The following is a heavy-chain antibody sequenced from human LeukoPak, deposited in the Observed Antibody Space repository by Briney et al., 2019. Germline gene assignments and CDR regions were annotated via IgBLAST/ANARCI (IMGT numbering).Heavy chain of an antibody. J-gene: IGHJ5*02. Sequence: PGGSLRLSCAASGFTFDDYGMSWVRQAPGKGLEWVSGINWNGGSTGYADSVKGRFTMSRDNAKNSLYLQMNSLRGDDTALYYCARHRSFGEISDWFDPWGQGTLVTVSS. CDR1: GFTFDDYG. CDR2: INWNGGST. D-gene: IGHD3-16*02. CDR3: ARHRSFGEISDWFDP. V-gene: IGHV3-20*04.